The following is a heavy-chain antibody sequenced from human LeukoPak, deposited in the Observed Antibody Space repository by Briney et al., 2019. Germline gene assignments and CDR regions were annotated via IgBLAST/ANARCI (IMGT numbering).Heavy chain of an antibody. Sequence: PSETLSLTCTVSGDSISNYYWSWIRQPPGKGLEWIGYISYSGITNYNPSLKSRVTISLDTSKNHFSLKLSSVTAADTAVYYCARAPTVTTRYFDYWGQGTLVTVSS. CDR2: ISYSGIT. CDR1: GDSISNYY. J-gene: IGHJ4*02. V-gene: IGHV4-59*08. D-gene: IGHD4-11*01. CDR3: ARAPTVTTRYFDY.